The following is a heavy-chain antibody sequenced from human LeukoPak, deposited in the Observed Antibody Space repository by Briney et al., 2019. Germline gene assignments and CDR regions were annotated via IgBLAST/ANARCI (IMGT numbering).Heavy chain of an antibody. D-gene: IGHD3-3*01. V-gene: IGHV3-49*04. J-gene: IGHJ2*01. Sequence: GGSLRLSCTASGFTFGDYAMNWVRQAPGKGLEWVGFIRSKAYGGTTEYAASVKGRFTISRDDSKSIAYLQMNSLKTEDTAVYYCTRTEWPDDWYFDLWGRGTLVTVSS. CDR1: GFTFGDYA. CDR2: IRSKAYGGTT. CDR3: TRTEWPDDWYFDL.